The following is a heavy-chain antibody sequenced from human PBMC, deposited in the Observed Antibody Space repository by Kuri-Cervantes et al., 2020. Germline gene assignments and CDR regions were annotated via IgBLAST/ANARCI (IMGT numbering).Heavy chain of an antibody. CDR2: IYYNGSA. V-gene: IGHV4-59*08. J-gene: IGHJ5*02. Sequence: SETLSPTCTVSGGSISTYSWSWIRQPPGKGLEWVGGIYYNGSAKYNPSLKSRVTISVDTSRNQFSLRLYSVTAADTAVYYCARRHNIPGPWGQGTLVTVSS. D-gene: IGHD2/OR15-2a*01. CDR1: GGSISTYS. CDR3: ARRHNIPGP.